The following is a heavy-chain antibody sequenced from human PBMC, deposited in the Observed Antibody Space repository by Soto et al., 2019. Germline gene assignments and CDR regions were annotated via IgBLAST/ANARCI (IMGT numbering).Heavy chain of an antibody. D-gene: IGHD6-19*01. CDR3: ARGALTVANWFDP. Sequence: HVQLVQSGAEVKKTGASVKVSCKASGYTFTDYYMNWLRQAPGQGLEWMGWINPNNGGTKYAQKFQGRVTMTSDTSISTAYMDLSRLRSDDTALYYCARGALTVANWFDPWGQGTQVTVSS. CDR1: GYTFTDYY. J-gene: IGHJ5*02. CDR2: INPNNGGT. V-gene: IGHV1-2*02.